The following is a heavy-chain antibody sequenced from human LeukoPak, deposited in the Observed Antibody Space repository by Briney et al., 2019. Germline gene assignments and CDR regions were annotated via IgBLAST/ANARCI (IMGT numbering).Heavy chain of an antibody. Sequence: GGSLRLSCAASGFTFSSYAMHWVRQAPGKGLEWVAVISYDGSNKYYADSVKGRFTISRDNSKNTLYLQMNSLRAEDTAVYYRARENWGSDYWGQGTLVTVSS. J-gene: IGHJ4*02. CDR3: ARENWGSDY. CDR1: GFTFSSYA. D-gene: IGHD7-27*01. V-gene: IGHV3-30-3*01. CDR2: ISYDGSNK.